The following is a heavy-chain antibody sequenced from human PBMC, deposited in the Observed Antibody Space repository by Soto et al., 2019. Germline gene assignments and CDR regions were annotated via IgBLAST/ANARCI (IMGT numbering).Heavy chain of an antibody. CDR3: ERALIYDYSKHQDY. D-gene: IGHD4-4*01. J-gene: IGHJ4*02. CDR2: IYHSGST. V-gene: IGHV4-38-2*01. CDR1: GYSISSGYY. Sequence: SETLSLTCAVSGYSISSGYYWGWIRQPPGKGLEWIGSIYHSGSTYYNPSLKSRVTISVDTSKNQFSLKLSSVTAADTAVYYCERALIYDYSKHQDYWGQGNLVTVYS.